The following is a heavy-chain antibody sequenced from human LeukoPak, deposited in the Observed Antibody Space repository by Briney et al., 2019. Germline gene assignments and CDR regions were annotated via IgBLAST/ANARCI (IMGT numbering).Heavy chain of an antibody. D-gene: IGHD3-22*01. Sequence: PSETLSLTCTVSGGSISSYYWSWIRQPPGKGLEWIGYIYYSGSTNYNPSLKSRVTISVDTSKNQFSLTLRSVTAADTAVYYCARVWLAHDYWGQGTLVTVSS. CDR2: IYYSGST. CDR1: GGSISSYY. CDR3: ARVWLAHDY. J-gene: IGHJ4*02. V-gene: IGHV4-59*01.